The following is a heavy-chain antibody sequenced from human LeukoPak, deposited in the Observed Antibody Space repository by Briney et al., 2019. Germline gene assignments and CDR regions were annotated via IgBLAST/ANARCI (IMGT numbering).Heavy chain of an antibody. Sequence: GGSLRLSCAASGFTFSTYSMNWVRQAPGKGLEWFSHISSSGSTIYYADSVKGRFTISRDNAKNSLYLQMNSLRAEDTAVYYCARDGAAAGKPFDYWGQGTLVTVSS. CDR2: ISSSGSTI. CDR1: GFTFSTYS. V-gene: IGHV3-48*04. CDR3: ARDGAAAGKPFDY. J-gene: IGHJ4*02. D-gene: IGHD6-13*01.